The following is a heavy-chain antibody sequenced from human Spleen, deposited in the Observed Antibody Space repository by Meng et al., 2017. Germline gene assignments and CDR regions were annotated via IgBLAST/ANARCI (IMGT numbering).Heavy chain of an antibody. CDR2: ISSSTT. CDR1: GFTFSSYS. D-gene: IGHD2-15*01. CDR3: ARGRVVVPAAPSDY. Sequence: EVQLVESGGGLVKPGGSLRLSCAASGFTFSSYSMSWVRQAPGKGLEWVSSISSSTTYADSVKGRFTISRDNAENSLYLHMNSLRADDTAVYYCARGRVVVPAAPSDYWGQGTLVTVSS. J-gene: IGHJ4*02. V-gene: IGHV3-21*01.